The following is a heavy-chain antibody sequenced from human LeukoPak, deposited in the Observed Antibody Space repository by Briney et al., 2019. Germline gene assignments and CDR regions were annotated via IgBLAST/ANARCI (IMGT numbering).Heavy chain of an antibody. CDR3: ARGCDGDMFDY. V-gene: IGHV3-53*01. CDR1: GFTVSSNY. D-gene: IGHD4-17*01. J-gene: IGHJ4*02. Sequence: GGSLRLSCAASGFTVSSNYMSWVRQAPGKGLEWVSVIYSGGSTYYADSVKGRFTISRDNSKNTLYLQMNSLRAEDTAVYYCARGCDGDMFDYWGQGTLVTVSS. CDR2: IYSGGST.